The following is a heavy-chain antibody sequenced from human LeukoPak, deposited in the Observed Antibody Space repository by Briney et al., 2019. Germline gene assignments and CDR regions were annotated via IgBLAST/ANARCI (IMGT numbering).Heavy chain of an antibody. J-gene: IGHJ6*02. V-gene: IGHV3-33*01. CDR2: IWYDGSNK. Sequence: PGGSLRLSCAASGFTFSSYGMHWVRQAPGKGLEWVAVIWYDGSNKYYADSVKGRFTISRDNSKNTLYLQMNSLRAEDTAVYYCARDIDDHGGNFHYYYGMDVWGQGTTVTASS. CDR1: GFTFSSYG. CDR3: ARDIDDHGGNFHYYYGMDV. D-gene: IGHD4-23*01.